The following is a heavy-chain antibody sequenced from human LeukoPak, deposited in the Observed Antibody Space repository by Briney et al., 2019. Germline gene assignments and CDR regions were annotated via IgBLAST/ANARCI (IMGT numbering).Heavy chain of an antibody. V-gene: IGHV1-2*02. CDR1: GYTFTGYC. D-gene: IGHD2-2*01. J-gene: IGHJ1*01. Sequence: ASVKVSCKASGYTFTGYCMHWVRQAPGQGLEWMGWINPNSGGTNYAQKFQGRVTMTRDTSISTAYMELSRLRSDDTAVYYCARDRGCSSTSCSKRSAEYFQHWGQGTLVTVSS. CDR2: INPNSGGT. CDR3: ARDRGCSSTSCSKRSAEYFQH.